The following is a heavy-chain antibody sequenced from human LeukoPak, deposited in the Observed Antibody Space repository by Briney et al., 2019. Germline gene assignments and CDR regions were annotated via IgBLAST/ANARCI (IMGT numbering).Heavy chain of an antibody. Sequence: ASVKVSCKASGYTFTSYGISWVRQAPGQGLEWMGWISAYNGNTNYAQKLQGRVTMTTDTSTSTAYMELRSLRSDDTAVYYCARGGWGITMVRGVKYYFDYWGQGTLVTVSS. J-gene: IGHJ4*02. CDR3: ARGGWGITMVRGVKYYFDY. CDR1: GYTFTSYG. V-gene: IGHV1-18*01. CDR2: ISAYNGNT. D-gene: IGHD3-10*01.